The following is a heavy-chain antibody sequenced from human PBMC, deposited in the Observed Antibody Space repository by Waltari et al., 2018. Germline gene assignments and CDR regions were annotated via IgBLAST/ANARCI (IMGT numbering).Heavy chain of an antibody. J-gene: IGHJ4*02. CDR1: GYTLTELL. CDR2: FDPEDGET. D-gene: IGHD6-19*01. Sequence: QVQLVQSGAEVKKPGASVKVSCEVSGYTLTELLMHWVRQAPGKGLEWMGGFDPEDGETIYAQNFQGRVTMTEDSSTLTAYMELSSLRSEDTAVYYCAAVDFSSGWSLDYWGQGSLVTVSS. CDR3: AAVDFSSGWSLDY. V-gene: IGHV1-24*01.